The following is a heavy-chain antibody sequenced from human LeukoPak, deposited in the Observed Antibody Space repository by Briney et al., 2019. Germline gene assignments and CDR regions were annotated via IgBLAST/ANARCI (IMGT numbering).Heavy chain of an antibody. V-gene: IGHV3-30*01. CDR3: ATLYIVVVPAADTRRAAFDI. CDR2: ISYDGSNK. Sequence: GRSLRLSCAASGFTFSSYAMHWVRQAPGKGLGWVAVISYDGSNKYYADSVKGRFTISRDNSKNTLYLQMNSLRAEDTAVYYCATLYIVVVPAADTRRAAFDIWGQGTMVTVSS. J-gene: IGHJ3*02. CDR1: GFTFSSYA. D-gene: IGHD2-2*01.